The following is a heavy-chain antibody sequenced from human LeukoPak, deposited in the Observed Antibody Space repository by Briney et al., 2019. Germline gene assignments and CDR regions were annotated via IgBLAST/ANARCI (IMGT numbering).Heavy chain of an antibody. CDR1: GGSISSYY. D-gene: IGHD3-10*01. V-gene: IGHV4-59*01. CDR3: AARSDVTMVRGGALTGPNWFDP. Sequence: SETLSLTCTVSGGSISSYYWSWIRQPPGKGLEWIGYIYYSGSTNYNPSLKSRVTISVDTSKNQFSLKLSSVTAADTAVYYCAARSDVTMVRGGALTGPNWFDPWGQGTLVTVSS. CDR2: IYYSGST. J-gene: IGHJ5*02.